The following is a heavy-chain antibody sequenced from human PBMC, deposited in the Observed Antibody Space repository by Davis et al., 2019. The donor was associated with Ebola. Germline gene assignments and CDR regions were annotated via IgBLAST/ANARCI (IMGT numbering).Heavy chain of an antibody. CDR3: ARERHDFWSGYYDY. CDR1: GFTFSSYW. J-gene: IGHJ4*02. D-gene: IGHD3-3*01. Sequence: GGSLRLSCAASGFTFSSYWMNWVRQAPGKGLEWVSYISSSSSTIYYADSVKGRFTISRDNAKNSLYLQMNSLRDEDTAVYYCARERHDFWSGYYDYWGQGTLATVSS. CDR2: ISSSSSTI. V-gene: IGHV3-48*02.